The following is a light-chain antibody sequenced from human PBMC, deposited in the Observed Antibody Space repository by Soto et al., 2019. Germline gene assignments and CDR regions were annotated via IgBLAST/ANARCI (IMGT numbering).Light chain of an antibody. CDR1: QSVSNNY. V-gene: IGKV3D-7*01. CDR2: GAS. CDR3: QQDSMRST. Sequence: QYQRTLSLSPGERATLSCRASQSVSNNYLAWYQQTPGQAPRLLIYGASTRATGIPARFSGSGSGTEFTLTIGVQQEEDLAVYCWQQDSMRSTFGQGTRLDIK. J-gene: IGKJ1*01.